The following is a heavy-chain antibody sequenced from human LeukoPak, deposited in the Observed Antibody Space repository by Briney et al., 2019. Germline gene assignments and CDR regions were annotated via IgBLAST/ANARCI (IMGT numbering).Heavy chain of an antibody. J-gene: IGHJ4*02. V-gene: IGHV3-33*01. CDR2: IWYDGSNK. CDR3: ARDSPYLDY. Sequence: PGTSLRLSCAASGFTFRSYGMQWVRQSPGKGLEWVAVIWYDGSNKYYADSVKGRFTISRDNSKNTLHLQMNCLRAEDTAVYYCARDSPYLDYWGQGTLVTVSS. CDR1: GFTFRSYG.